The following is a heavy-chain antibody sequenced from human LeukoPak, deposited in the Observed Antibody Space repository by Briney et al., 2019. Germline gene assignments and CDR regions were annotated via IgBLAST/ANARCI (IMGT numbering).Heavy chain of an antibody. CDR2: ISSSGSTI. J-gene: IGHJ1*01. Sequence: GGSLRLSCAASGFTFSSYERNWVRQAPGKGLEWVSYISSSGSTIYYADSVKGRFTISTDNAKNSLYLQMNSLRAEDTAVYYCARVSSGWPYFQHWGQGTLVTVSS. CDR3: ARVSSGWPYFQH. V-gene: IGHV3-48*03. D-gene: IGHD6-19*01. CDR1: GFTFSSYE.